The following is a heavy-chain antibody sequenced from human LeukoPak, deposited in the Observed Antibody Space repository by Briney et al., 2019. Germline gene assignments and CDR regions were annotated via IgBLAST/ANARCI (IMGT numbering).Heavy chain of an antibody. Sequence: GGSTRLSCAASGLAFSAYKMHWVRQAPRKGLVWVSRISTDGYTTDYADFVQGRFTASRDNTKNTWSLEMNSLRAEDTAVYYCVVGGSPGYWGQGTLVTVSS. J-gene: IGHJ4*02. V-gene: IGHV3-74*01. CDR1: GLAFSAYK. CDR3: VVGGSPGY. CDR2: ISTDGYTT. D-gene: IGHD2-15*01.